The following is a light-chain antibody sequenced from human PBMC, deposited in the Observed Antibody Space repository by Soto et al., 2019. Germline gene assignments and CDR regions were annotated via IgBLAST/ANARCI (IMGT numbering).Light chain of an antibody. V-gene: IGKV3-20*01. CDR1: QSVSSSY. CDR3: QQYGSSPGT. J-gene: IGKJ1*01. Sequence: EIVLTQSPGTLSLSPGERATLSCRASQSVSSSYLAWYQQKPGQAPRLLIYGASSRATGIPDRFSGSVSGTDFTLTTSRLEPEDFAVYYCQQYGSSPGTFGQGTKVEIK. CDR2: GAS.